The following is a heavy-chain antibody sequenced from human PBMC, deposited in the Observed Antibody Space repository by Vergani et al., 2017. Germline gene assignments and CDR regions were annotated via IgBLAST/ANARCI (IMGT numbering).Heavy chain of an antibody. V-gene: IGHV3-43*01. CDR1: GFTFDDYT. CDR2: ISWDGGST. Sequence: EVQLVESGGVVVQPGGSLRLSCAASGFTFDDYTMHWVRHAPGKGLEWVSLISWDGGSTYYADSVKGRFTSSRDNSKNSLYLQMNSLRTEDTALYYCAKATTVSGYGMDVWGQGTTVTVSS. D-gene: IGHD1-26*01. CDR3: AKATTVSGYGMDV. J-gene: IGHJ6*02.